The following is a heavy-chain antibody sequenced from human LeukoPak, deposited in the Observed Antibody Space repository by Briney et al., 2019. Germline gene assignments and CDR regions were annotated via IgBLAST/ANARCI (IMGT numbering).Heavy chain of an antibody. V-gene: IGHV4-59*11. CDR1: DDSFSSHY. CDR3: ARDLVTVTKGFDI. Sequence: SETLSLTCDVSDDSFSSHYWTWIRQPPGKGLEWIGYISYIGSTNYNPSLKSRVTIPIDTSKNQFSLKLSSVTAADSAVYYCARDLVTVTKGFDIWGQGTMVSVSS. D-gene: IGHD4-17*01. J-gene: IGHJ3*02. CDR2: ISYIGST.